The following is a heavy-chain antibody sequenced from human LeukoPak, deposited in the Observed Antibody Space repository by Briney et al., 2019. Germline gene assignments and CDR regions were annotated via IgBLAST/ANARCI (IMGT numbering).Heavy chain of an antibody. Sequence: GGSLRLSCVASGLTFSDYSINWVRRAPGKGLEWVSSINPTSTSIYYADAVRGRFTISRDNAKSSLYLQMDSLRADDTAVYYCTRDTDGSLDYWGQGILVTVAS. CDR1: GLTFSDYS. CDR2: INPTSTSI. D-gene: IGHD1-26*01. V-gene: IGHV3-21*01. CDR3: TRDTDGSLDY. J-gene: IGHJ4*02.